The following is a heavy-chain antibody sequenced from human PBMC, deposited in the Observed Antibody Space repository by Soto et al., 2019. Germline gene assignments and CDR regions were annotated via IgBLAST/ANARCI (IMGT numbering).Heavy chain of an antibody. V-gene: IGHV1-8*01. CDR2: MNPNSGNI. CDR1: GYTFTSYD. CDR3: ARRGRSITIFGVVINGRVSDYYGMDV. J-gene: IGHJ6*02. D-gene: IGHD3-3*01. Sequence: ASVKVSCKASGYTFTSYDINWVRQATGQGLEWMGWMNPNSGNIGYAQKFQGRVTMTRNTSISTAYMELSSLRSEDTAVYYCARRGRSITIFGVVINGRVSDYYGMDVWAQGTTVTVSS.